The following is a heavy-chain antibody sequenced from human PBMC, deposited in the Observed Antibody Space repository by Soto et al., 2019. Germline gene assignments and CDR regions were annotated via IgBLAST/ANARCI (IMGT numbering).Heavy chain of an antibody. J-gene: IGHJ4*02. V-gene: IGHV4-39*01. D-gene: IGHD1-26*01. CDR1: GASISSNTYY. CDR2: IDYSGDN. Sequence: QVQLQESGPGLVKPSETLSVTCTVSGASISSNTYYWAWIRQSPGRGLEWIGTIDYSGDNYYNPSPKRRVTISADTSKNQPSPKVTSVTVADTAVYFCARQSRPPRRSSFDFWGQGTLVIVSS. CDR3: ARQSRPPRRSSFDF.